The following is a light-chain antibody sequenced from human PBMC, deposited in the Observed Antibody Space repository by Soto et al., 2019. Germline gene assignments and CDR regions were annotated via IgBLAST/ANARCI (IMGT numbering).Light chain of an antibody. J-gene: IGKJ5*01. Sequence: DIQLTQAPSFLSASVGDRVTITCRASQVIISHIAWYQQRPGKAPNLLIYTTSTLQSGVPSRFSGSGSGTEFTLTISSLQPEDFATYYCQQLFSYPITFGQGTRLDI. CDR2: TTS. CDR1: QVIISH. V-gene: IGKV1-9*01. CDR3: QQLFSYPIT.